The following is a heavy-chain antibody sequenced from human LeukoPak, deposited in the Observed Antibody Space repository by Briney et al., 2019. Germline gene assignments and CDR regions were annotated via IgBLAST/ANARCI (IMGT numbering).Heavy chain of an antibody. CDR2: VYYSGST. CDR3: ARDTYGLDAFDI. D-gene: IGHD5-18*01. V-gene: IGHV4-30-4*08. Sequence: SETLSLTCTVSGGSISSSSYYWSWIRQPPGKGLEWIGYVYYSGSTYYNPSLKSRVTISLDTSKNQFSLKLSSVTAADTAVYYCARDTYGLDAFDIWGQGTMVTVSS. CDR1: GGSISSSSYY. J-gene: IGHJ3*02.